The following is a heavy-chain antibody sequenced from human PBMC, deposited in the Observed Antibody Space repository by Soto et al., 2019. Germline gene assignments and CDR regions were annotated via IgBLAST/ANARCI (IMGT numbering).Heavy chain of an antibody. CDR2: VNPNSGST. CDR1: GYTFTDYH. CDR3: ARVIPGGDNGMDV. D-gene: IGHD3-16*01. Sequence: QVHRLQSGAEVKKPGASVKVSCKTSGYTFTDYHIHWVRQAPGQGLEWMGWVNPNSGSTNYAQKFHGWVTMTSDTSTRTAYMELRRLKSDDTAMYYCARVIPGGDNGMDVWGQGTTVTVSS. V-gene: IGHV1-2*04. J-gene: IGHJ6*02.